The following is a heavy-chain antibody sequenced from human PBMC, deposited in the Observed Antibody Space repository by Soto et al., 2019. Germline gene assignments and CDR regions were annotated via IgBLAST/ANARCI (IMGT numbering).Heavy chain of an antibody. CDR1: GGSISSGGYY. CDR2: IYYSGST. V-gene: IGHV4-31*03. J-gene: IGHJ4*02. CDR3: ARVSYGDSSFDY. D-gene: IGHD4-17*01. Sequence: SETLSLTCTVSGGSISSGGYYWSWIRQHPGKGLEWIGYIYYSGSTYYNPSLKSRVTISVDTSKNQFSLKLSSVTAADTAVYYCARVSYGDSSFDYWGQGTLVTVS.